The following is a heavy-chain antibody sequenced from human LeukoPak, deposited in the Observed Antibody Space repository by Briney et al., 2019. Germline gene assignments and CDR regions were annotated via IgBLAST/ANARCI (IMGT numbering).Heavy chain of an antibody. CDR2: SNNNGES. V-gene: IGHV4-59*08. CDR1: GVSMNNYY. D-gene: IGHD5-18*01. Sequence: SETLSLTCIVSGVSMNNYYWSWIRQTPGKGLEWIAYSNNNGESRYNPSLKSRNTISVYTSKSEFTLKLSSVPAADTAIYYCVRQPGSTAAFDTWREGTMVSVS. CDR3: VRQPGSTAAFDT. J-gene: IGHJ3*02.